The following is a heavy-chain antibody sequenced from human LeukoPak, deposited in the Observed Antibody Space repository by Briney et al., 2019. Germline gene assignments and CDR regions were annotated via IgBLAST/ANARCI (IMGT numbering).Heavy chain of an antibody. Sequence: GGSLRLSCAASGFPFSSYPMHWVRQAPGKGLEWVAIISYDGGNKYYADSVKGRFTISRDNSKNTLYLQMNSLRAEDTAVYYCARERRYYYDSSGYYPMDYWGQGTLVTVSS. V-gene: IGHV3-30-3*01. D-gene: IGHD3-22*01. J-gene: IGHJ4*02. CDR3: ARERRYYYDSSGYYPMDY. CDR1: GFPFSSYP. CDR2: ISYDGGNK.